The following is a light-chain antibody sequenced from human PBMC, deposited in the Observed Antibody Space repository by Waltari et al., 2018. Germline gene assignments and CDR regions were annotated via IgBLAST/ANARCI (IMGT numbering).Light chain of an antibody. CDR1: ALPRQY. Sequence: SYELTQPPSVSVSPGQTARIAGAGHALPRQYVYWYQQKPGQAPKPVIYEDNKRPSGIAERFSASSSGTLATLSIAGAQIEDEADYYCYSTDSTGNLWVFGGGTKVNVL. CDR2: EDN. CDR3: YSTDSTGNLWV. J-gene: IGLJ3*02. V-gene: IGLV3-10*01.